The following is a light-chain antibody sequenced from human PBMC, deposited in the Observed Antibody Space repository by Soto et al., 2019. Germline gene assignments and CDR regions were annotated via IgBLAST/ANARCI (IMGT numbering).Light chain of an antibody. CDR3: QSYDSSLSGWV. CDR2: GNS. CDR1: SSNIGAGYD. J-gene: IGLJ3*02. Sequence: QSVLPQPHSVYGAPGQRVTIACTWSSSNIGAGYDVHWYQQLPGTAPKLLIYGNSNRPSGVPDRFSGSKSGTSASLAITGLQAEDEADYYCQSYDSSLSGWVFGGGTKLTVL. V-gene: IGLV1-40*01.